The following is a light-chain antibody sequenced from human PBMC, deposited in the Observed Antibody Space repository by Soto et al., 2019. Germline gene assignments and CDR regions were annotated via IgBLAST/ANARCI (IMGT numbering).Light chain of an antibody. CDR3: RGGDT. CDR2: DAS. V-gene: IGKV3-11*01. J-gene: IGKJ5*01. Sequence: EIVLTQSPATLSLSPGERATLSCRASERVSSNLAWYQQKPGQPTRLLIYDASNRATGIPARLSGSWSCTDLAHIISSVESEDFAVYYCRGGDTFSQERRLEIE. CDR1: ERVSSN.